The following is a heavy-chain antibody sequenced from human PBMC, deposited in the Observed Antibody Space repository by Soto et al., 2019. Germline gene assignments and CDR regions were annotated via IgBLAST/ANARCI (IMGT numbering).Heavy chain of an antibody. CDR1: GFTFSSYA. CDR2: ISGSGGST. D-gene: IGHD3-22*01. CDR3: AKDDLEGTADYYSSGH. Sequence: EVQLLESGGGLVQPRGSLRLSCAASGFTFSSYAMSWVRQAPGKGLEWVSAISGSGGSTYYADSVKGRFTISRDNSKNTLYLQMNRLGAEDTAVYYCAKDDLEGTADYYSSGHWGQGTLVTVSS. V-gene: IGHV3-23*01. J-gene: IGHJ4*02.